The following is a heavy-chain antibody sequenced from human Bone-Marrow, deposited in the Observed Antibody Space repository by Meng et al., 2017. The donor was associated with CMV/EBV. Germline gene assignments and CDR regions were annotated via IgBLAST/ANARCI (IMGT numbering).Heavy chain of an antibody. J-gene: IGHJ4*02. CDR3: SAGQYSGHDFDL. CDR2: ISTYTGDR. CDR1: GYTFTNYG. D-gene: IGHD5-12*01. Sequence: ASVKVSCKSSGYTFTNYGFSWVRQAPGQGLEWMGWISTYTGDRNYAPKLQGRVTMTTDTSTSTAYMDLRSLRPDDTAVYYCSAGQYSGHDFDLWGQGTLVTVSS. V-gene: IGHV1-18*01.